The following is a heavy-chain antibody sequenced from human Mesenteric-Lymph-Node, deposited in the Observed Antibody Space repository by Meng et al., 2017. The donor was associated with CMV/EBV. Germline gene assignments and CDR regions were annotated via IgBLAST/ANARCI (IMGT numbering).Heavy chain of an antibody. D-gene: IGHD2-2*03. V-gene: IGHV1-18*01. CDR3: ASGYYFDY. CDR2: ISRYKGNT. J-gene: IGHJ4*02. Sequence: ASVKVSCKASAYMLTTYGITWVRQAPGQGLEWMGWISRYKGNTNYGQKFQGRVSMTTDTSTSTAFLELRSLRSNDTAVYYCASGYYFDYWGQGTLVTVSS. CDR1: AYMLTTYG.